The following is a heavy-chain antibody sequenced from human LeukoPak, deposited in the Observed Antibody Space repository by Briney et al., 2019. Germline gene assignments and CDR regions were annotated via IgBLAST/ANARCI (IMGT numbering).Heavy chain of an antibody. CDR1: GGSISSYY. D-gene: IGHD3-22*01. V-gene: IGHV4-4*07. J-gene: IGHJ4*02. CDR3: ARGPSSGYYYPQASDY. CDR2: IYTSGST. Sequence: SETLSLTCTVSGGSISSYYWSWIRQPAGKGLEWIGCIYTSGSTNYNPSLKSRVTMSVDTSKNQFFLKLSSVTAADPAVYYCARGPSSGYYYPQASDYWGQGTLVTVSS.